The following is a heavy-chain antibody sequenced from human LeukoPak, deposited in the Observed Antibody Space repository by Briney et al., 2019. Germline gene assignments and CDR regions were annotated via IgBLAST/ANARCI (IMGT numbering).Heavy chain of an antibody. V-gene: IGHV1-69*04. CDR2: IIPILGKA. Sequence: SVKVSCKASGGTFSNYAISWVRQAPGQGLEWMGRIIPILGKANYAQKFQGRVTITADKSTSTAYMELSSLRSEDTAVYYCTAILTGYYIHDYWGQGTLVTVSS. D-gene: IGHD3-9*01. CDR1: GGTFSNYA. CDR3: TAILTGYYIHDY. J-gene: IGHJ4*02.